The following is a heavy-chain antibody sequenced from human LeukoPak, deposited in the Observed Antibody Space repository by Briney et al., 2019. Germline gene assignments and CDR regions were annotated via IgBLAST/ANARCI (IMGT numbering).Heavy chain of an antibody. J-gene: IGHJ4*02. D-gene: IGHD2-15*01. CDR1: GFHFCSVW. Sequence: GGSLRLSWAASGFHFCSVWMSWVRQAPGKGLEWVGRIKSKTDGGTADYAAPVKGRITISRDDSNNTLDLQMNSLETEDTAVYYCAAFAAGGWGQGTLVTVSS. CDR2: IKSKTDGGTA. V-gene: IGHV3-15*01. CDR3: AAFAAGG.